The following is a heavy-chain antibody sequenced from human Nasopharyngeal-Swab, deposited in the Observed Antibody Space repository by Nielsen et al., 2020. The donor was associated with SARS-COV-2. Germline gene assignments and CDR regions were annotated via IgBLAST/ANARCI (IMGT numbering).Heavy chain of an antibody. CDR1: GGSISSSSYY. J-gene: IGHJ4*02. Sequence: SETLSLTCTVSGGSISSSSYYWGWIRQPPGKGLEWIGSIYYSGSTYYNPSLKSRVTISVDTSKNQFSLKLSSVIAADTAVYYCAKQYYYDSSGYDPRSYYFDYWGQGTLVTVSS. CDR2: IYYSGST. D-gene: IGHD3-22*01. V-gene: IGHV4-39*01. CDR3: AKQYYYDSSGYDPRSYYFDY.